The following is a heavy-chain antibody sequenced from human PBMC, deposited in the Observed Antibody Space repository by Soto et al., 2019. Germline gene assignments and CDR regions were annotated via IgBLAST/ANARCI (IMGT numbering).Heavy chain of an antibody. Sequence: SETLSLSCTVSGGSISSGGYYWSWIRQHPGKGLEWIGYIYYSGSTYYNPSLKSRVTISVDTSKNQFSLKLSSVTAADTAVYYCAREVREVTIFGVALYGMDVWGQGTTVTVSS. CDR1: GGSISSGGYY. V-gene: IGHV4-31*03. D-gene: IGHD3-3*01. CDR3: AREVREVTIFGVALYGMDV. J-gene: IGHJ6*02. CDR2: IYYSGST.